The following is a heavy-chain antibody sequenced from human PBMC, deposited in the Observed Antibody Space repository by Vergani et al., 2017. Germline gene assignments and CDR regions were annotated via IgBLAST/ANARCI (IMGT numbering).Heavy chain of an antibody. Sequence: QVQLQESGPGLVKPSETLSLTCTVSGGSISSYYWSWIRQPPGKGLEWIGYIYYSGSTNYNPSLKSRVTISVDTSKNQFSLKLSSVTAADTAVYYCARLMSLVTAQDAFDSWGQGTMVTVSS. D-gene: IGHD2-21*02. J-gene: IGHJ3*02. V-gene: IGHV4-59*08. CDR1: GGSISSYY. CDR3: ARLMSLVTAQDAFDS. CDR2: IYYSGST.